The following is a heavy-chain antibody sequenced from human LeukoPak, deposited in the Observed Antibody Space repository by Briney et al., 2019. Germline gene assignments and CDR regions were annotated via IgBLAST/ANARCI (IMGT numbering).Heavy chain of an antibody. CDR1: GFTFSGSA. J-gene: IGHJ4*02. D-gene: IGHD6-19*01. Sequence: GGSLRLSCAASGFTFSGSAMHWVRQAPGKGLEWVSAISGSGGSTYYADSVKGRFTISRDNSKNTLYLQMNSLRAEDTAVYYCAKDGYKYSSGNWYYFDYWGQGTLVTVSS. V-gene: IGHV3-23*01. CDR2: ISGSGGST. CDR3: AKDGYKYSSGNWYYFDY.